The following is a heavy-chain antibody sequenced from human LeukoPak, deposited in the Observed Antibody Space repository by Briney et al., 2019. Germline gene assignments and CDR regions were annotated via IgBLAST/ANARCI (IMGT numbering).Heavy chain of an antibody. CDR3: TTYPVGY. Sequence: GGSLRLSCAASGFTFSNAWMNWVRQAPGKGLEWVGRIKSKADGGTADYAAPVKGRVTISRDDSENTLYLELNSLKTEDTGVYFCTTYPVGYWGQGTLVTVSS. V-gene: IGHV3-15*01. CDR1: GFTFSNAW. CDR2: IKSKADGGTA. J-gene: IGHJ4*02.